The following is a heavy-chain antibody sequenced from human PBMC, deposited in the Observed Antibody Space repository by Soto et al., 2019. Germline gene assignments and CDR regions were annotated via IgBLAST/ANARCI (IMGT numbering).Heavy chain of an antibody. CDR2: IYHSGST. Sequence: QLQLQESGSGLVKPSQTLSLTCAVSGGSISSGGYSWSWIRQPPGKGLEWIGYIYHSGSTYYNPSLKRRVTISVDRSKNQFSLKLSSVTAADTAVYYCARGAEMAAILPHYWGQGTLVTVSS. D-gene: IGHD6-19*01. J-gene: IGHJ4*02. CDR3: ARGAEMAAILPHY. V-gene: IGHV4-30-2*01. CDR1: GGSISSGGYS.